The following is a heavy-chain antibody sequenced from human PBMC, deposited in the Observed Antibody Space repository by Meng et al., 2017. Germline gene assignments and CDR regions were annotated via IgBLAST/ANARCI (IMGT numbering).Heavy chain of an antibody. V-gene: IGHV2-5*02. CDR2: IYWDDDK. J-gene: IGHJ4*02. Sequence: QITFKESGPTLVKPTQTLTLTCTFSGFSLSTSGVGVCWIRQPPGKVLEWLALIYWDDDKRYSPSLKSRLTITKDTSKNQVVLTMTNMDPVDTATYYCALAYDSSGYYVGYYFDYWGQGTLVTVSS. CDR3: ALAYDSSGYYVGYYFDY. D-gene: IGHD3-22*01. CDR1: GFSLSTSGVG.